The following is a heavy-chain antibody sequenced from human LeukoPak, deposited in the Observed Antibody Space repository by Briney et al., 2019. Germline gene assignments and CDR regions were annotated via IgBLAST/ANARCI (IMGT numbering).Heavy chain of an antibody. CDR2: IIPILGIA. D-gene: IGHD6-13*01. CDR1: GGTFSSYA. CDR3: ARDGSNLAAAGSPYYYYGMDV. Sequence: ASVKVSCKASGGTFSSYAISWVRQAPGQGLEWMGRIIPILGIANYAQKFQGRVTIIADKSTSTGYMELNSLRSEDTAVYYCARDGSNLAAAGSPYYYYGMDVWGQGTTVTVSS. J-gene: IGHJ6*02. V-gene: IGHV1-69*04.